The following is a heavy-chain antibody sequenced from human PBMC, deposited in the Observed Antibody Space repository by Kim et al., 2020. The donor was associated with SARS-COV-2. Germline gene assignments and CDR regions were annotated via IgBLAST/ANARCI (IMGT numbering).Heavy chain of an antibody. CDR3: ARSTVNYYYYMDV. J-gene: IGHJ6*03. V-gene: IGHV5-51*01. D-gene: IGHD4-4*01. Sequence: RPSFQGQVTISADKSISTAYLQWSSLKASDTAMYYCARSTVNYYYYMDVWGKGTTVTVSS.